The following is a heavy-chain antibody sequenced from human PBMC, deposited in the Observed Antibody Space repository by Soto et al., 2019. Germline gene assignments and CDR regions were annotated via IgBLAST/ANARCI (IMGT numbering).Heavy chain of an antibody. Sequence: GGTLRLSCVASGLIFSDYAMHWARQAPGEGLEWVALISPAGTNQYYADSAKGRFTISRDNSKNTLYLQMNSLRPEDTGLYYCARENSRISPRLFQHWGHGTLVTVSS. V-gene: IGHV3-30-3*01. CDR2: ISPAGTNQ. CDR3: ARENSRISPRLFQH. J-gene: IGHJ1*01. CDR1: GLIFSDYA. D-gene: IGHD6-6*01.